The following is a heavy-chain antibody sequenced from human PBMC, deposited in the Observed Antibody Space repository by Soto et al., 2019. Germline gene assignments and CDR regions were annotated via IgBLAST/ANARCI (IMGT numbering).Heavy chain of an antibody. Sequence: AGGSLRLSCAASGISVGRNYMSWVRQAPGKGLEWVSIINSDDSTYYADPVKGRFTISRDNFKNTLYLQMSSLRAEDAAVYYCASVGSGSYYKYYDYWGQGTLVTVSS. CDR3: ASVGSGSYYKYYDY. D-gene: IGHD3-10*01. CDR1: GISVGRNY. CDR2: INSDDST. V-gene: IGHV3-53*01. J-gene: IGHJ4*02.